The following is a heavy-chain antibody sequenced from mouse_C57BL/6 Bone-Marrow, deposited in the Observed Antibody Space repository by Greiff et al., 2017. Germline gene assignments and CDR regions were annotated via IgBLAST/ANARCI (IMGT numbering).Heavy chain of an antibody. V-gene: IGHV1-85*01. Sequence: VQLQQSGPELVKPGASVKLSCKASGYTFTSYDINWVKQRPGQGLEWIGWIYPRDGSTKYTEKFKGKATLTVDTSSSTAYMELHSLTSEDSAVYFCARLGGYYPPWFAYWGQGTLVTVSA. CDR3: ARLGGYYPPWFAY. J-gene: IGHJ3*01. D-gene: IGHD2-3*01. CDR1: GYTFTSYD. CDR2: IYPRDGST.